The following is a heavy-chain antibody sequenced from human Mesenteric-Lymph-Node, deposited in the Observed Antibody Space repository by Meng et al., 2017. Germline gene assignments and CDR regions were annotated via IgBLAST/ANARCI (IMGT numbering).Heavy chain of an antibody. D-gene: IGHD6-19*01. J-gene: IGHJ4*02. Sequence: GGSLRLSCAASGFAFSTYAMSWVRQAPGKGLEWVAVISYDGSNKYYADSVKGRFTISRDNSKNTLYLQMNSLRAEDTAVYYCVKAVAGFLGYFDYWGQGTLVTVSS. V-gene: IGHV3-30*01. CDR2: ISYDGSNK. CDR3: VKAVAGFLGYFDY. CDR1: GFAFSTYA.